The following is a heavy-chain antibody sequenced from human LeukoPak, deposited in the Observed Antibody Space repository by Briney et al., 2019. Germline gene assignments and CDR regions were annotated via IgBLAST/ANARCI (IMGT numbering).Heavy chain of an antibody. V-gene: IGHV1-46*01. CDR2: INPSGGST. CDR3: ARVRSSGWYIESWYFDL. CDR1: GYTFTSYY. J-gene: IGHJ2*01. D-gene: IGHD6-19*01. Sequence: ASVKVSCKASGYTFTSYYMHWVRQAPGQGLEWMGIINPSGGSTSYAQKFQGRVTITRDMSTSTVYMELSSLRSEDTAVYYCARVRSSGWYIESWYFDLWGRGTLVTVSS.